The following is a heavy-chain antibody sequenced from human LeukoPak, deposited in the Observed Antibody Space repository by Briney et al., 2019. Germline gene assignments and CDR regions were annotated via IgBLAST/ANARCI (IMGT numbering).Heavy chain of an antibody. V-gene: IGHV3-30-3*01. CDR3: ARGSRDY. D-gene: IGHD2-15*01. CDR1: GFTFSSYA. J-gene: IGHJ4*02. Sequence: GRSLRLSCAASGFTFSSYAMHWVRQAPGKGLEWVAVISYDGSNKYYADSVKGRFTISRDNSKNTLYLQMNSLRAEDTAVYYCARGSRDYWGQGTLVTVPS. CDR2: ISYDGSNK.